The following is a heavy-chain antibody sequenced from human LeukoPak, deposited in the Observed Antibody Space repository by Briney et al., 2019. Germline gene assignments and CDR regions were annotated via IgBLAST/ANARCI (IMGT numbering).Heavy chain of an antibody. CDR3: ARVGAVAFFDY. Sequence: SGTLSLTCAVYGGSFSGYYWSWIRQPPGKGLEWIGEINHSGSTNYNPSLKSRVTISVDTSKNQFSLKLSSVTAADTAVYYCARVGAVAFFDYWGQGTLVTVSS. D-gene: IGHD6-19*01. V-gene: IGHV4-34*01. CDR1: GGSFSGYY. J-gene: IGHJ4*02. CDR2: INHSGST.